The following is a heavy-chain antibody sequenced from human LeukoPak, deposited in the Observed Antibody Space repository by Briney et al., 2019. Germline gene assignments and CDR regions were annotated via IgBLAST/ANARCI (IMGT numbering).Heavy chain of an antibody. CDR1: GVSISSGSNY. CDR2: ISTSGST. Sequence: SETLSLTCTVSGVSISSGSNYWSWIRQPAGKGLEWIGRISTSGSTNYNPSLKSRVTMSVDTSKNQFSLNLSSVTAADTAVYYCARGSARMVANPLFDYWGQGTLVTVSS. D-gene: IGHD5-12*01. J-gene: IGHJ4*02. CDR3: ARGSARMVANPLFDY. V-gene: IGHV4-61*02.